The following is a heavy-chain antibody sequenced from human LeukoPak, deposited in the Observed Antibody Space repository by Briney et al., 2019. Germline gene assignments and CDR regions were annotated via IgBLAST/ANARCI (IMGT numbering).Heavy chain of an antibody. CDR3: ARERGNLRGDAFDI. D-gene: IGHD1-26*01. J-gene: IGHJ3*02. V-gene: IGHV4-4*07. Sequence: QSSETLSLTCTVSGVSISSYYWTWIRQPAEKGLEWIGRIYSSGNTNYNPSLESRVTMSVDTSKNQFSLKLSSVTAADTAVYYCARERGNLRGDAFDIWGQGTMVTVSS. CDR1: GVSISSYY. CDR2: IYSSGNT.